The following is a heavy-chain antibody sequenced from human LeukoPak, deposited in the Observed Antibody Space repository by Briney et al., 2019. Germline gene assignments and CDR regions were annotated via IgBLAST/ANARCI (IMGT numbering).Heavy chain of an antibody. CDR2: IYEGGSP. CDR1: GGSIIGYY. CDR3: ARASGGDGSGSL. J-gene: IGHJ4*02. D-gene: IGHD3-10*01. V-gene: IGHV4-59*01. Sequence: SATLSLTCTVSGGSIIGYYWTWIRQPPGKGLEWIGFIYEGGSPDYNPSLKSRVTISVDTSKNQFSLNLRYVTAADAAMYYCARASGGDGSGSLWGRGTLVTVSS.